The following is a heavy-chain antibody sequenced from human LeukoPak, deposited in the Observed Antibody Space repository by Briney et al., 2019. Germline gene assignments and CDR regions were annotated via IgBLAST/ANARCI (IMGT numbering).Heavy chain of an antibody. D-gene: IGHD3-3*01. CDR2: IKQDGSEK. CDR3: ARARNYDFWSGYYAPFDY. CDR1: GFTFSDYY. V-gene: IGHV3-7*01. Sequence: GGSLRLSCAASGFTFSDYYMSWIRQAPGKGLEWVANIKQDGSEKYYVDSVKGRFTISRDNAKNSLYLQMNSLRAEDTAVYYCARARNYDFWSGYYAPFDYWGQGTLVTVSS. J-gene: IGHJ4*02.